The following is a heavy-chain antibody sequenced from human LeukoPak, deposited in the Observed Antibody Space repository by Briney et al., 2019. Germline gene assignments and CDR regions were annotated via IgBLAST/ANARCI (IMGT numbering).Heavy chain of an antibody. Sequence: SQTLSLTCTVSGRSISSYYWSWIRQPAGKGLEWIGRIYSTGSTNYNPSLKSRVTMSGDTSKNQFSLKLSSVTAADTAVYYCARDPLGLPADWGQGTLVTVSS. J-gene: IGHJ4*02. CDR1: GRSISSYY. CDR2: IYSTGST. V-gene: IGHV4-4*07. CDR3: ARDPLGLPAD. D-gene: IGHD2-2*01.